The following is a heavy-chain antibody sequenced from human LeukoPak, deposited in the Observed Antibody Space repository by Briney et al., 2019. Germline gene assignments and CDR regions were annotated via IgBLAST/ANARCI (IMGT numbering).Heavy chain of an antibody. CDR1: GFTVSSNY. J-gene: IGHJ3*02. CDR2: IYSGGST. D-gene: IGHD3-9*01. V-gene: IGHV3-53*05. CDR3: ARETRLPHNDILINRRAFDI. Sequence: GGSLRLSCAASGFTVSSNYMGWVRQAPGKGLEWVSVIYSGGSTYYADSVKGRFTISRDNSKSTLFLQMNSLTIEDTAVYYCARETRLPHNDILINRRAFDIWGQGTILTVSS.